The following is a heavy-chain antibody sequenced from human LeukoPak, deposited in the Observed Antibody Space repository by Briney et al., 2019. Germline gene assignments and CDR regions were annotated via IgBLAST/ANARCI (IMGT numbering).Heavy chain of an antibody. Sequence: GRSLRLSCAASGFTFDDHGMHWVQQAPGKGLEWVSGISWSSGIIGYADSVKGRFTISRDNAKNSLYLQMDSLRAEDTALYYCAKDTGRPTDAITMEDNAFDIWGQGTMVTVPS. V-gene: IGHV3-9*01. CDR2: ISWSSGII. CDR1: GFTFDDHG. J-gene: IGHJ3*02. D-gene: IGHD3-3*01. CDR3: AKDTGRPTDAITMEDNAFDI.